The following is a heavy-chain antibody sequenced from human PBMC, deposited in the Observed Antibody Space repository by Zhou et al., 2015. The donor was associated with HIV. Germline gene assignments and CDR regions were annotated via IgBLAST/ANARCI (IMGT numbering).Heavy chain of an antibody. D-gene: IGHD2-2*01. CDR2: ISSSSTYI. CDR1: GFTFSSYS. V-gene: IGHV3-21*01. J-gene: IGHJ6*02. Sequence: EVQLVESGGGLVKFGGSLRLSCAASGFTFSSYSMNWVRQPPGKGLEWVSSISSSSTYIYYADSVKGRFTISRDNAKNSVYLQMNSLRAEDTAVYYCARPEGRYCSSSSCARHGMDVWGQGTTVTVSS. CDR3: ARPEGRYCSSSSCARHGMDV.